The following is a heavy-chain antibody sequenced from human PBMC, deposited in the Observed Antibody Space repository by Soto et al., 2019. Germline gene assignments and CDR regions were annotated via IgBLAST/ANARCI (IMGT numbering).Heavy chain of an antibody. V-gene: IGHV4-34*01. D-gene: IGHD6-13*01. CDR1: GGSFSGYY. CDR3: ARESGYSSSWRTHYYGMDV. CDR2: INHSGST. J-gene: IGHJ6*02. Sequence: SETLSLTCADYGGSFSGYYWGWIRQPPGKGLEWIGEINHSGSTNDNPSLKSRVTISVGTSKNQFSLKLSSVTAADTAVYHCARESGYSSSWRTHYYGMDVWGQGTTVTV.